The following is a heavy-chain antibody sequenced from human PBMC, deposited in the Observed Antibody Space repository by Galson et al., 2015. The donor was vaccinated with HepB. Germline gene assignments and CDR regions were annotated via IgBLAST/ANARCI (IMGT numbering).Heavy chain of an antibody. CDR2: INPNSGGT. CDR3: ARVRYRIAAAGPTLY. J-gene: IGHJ4*02. V-gene: IGHV1-2*02. D-gene: IGHD6-13*01. Sequence: SVKVSCKASGYTFTGYYMHWVRQAPGQGLEWMGWINPNSGGTNYAQKFQGRVTMTRDTSISTAYMELSRLRSDDTAVYYCARVRYRIAAAGPTLYWGQGTLVTVSS. CDR1: GYTFTGYY.